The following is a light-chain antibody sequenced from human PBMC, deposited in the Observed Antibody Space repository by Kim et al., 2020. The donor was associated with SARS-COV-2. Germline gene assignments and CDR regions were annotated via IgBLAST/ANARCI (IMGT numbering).Light chain of an antibody. J-gene: IGKJ1*01. V-gene: IGKV3-15*01. CDR3: QQYNDWPPA. CDR2: GAS. Sequence: MSPGERATLSCRASHSVSSNLAWYQQKPGQAPRLLIYGASTRATDIPARFTGSGSGTEFTLTISSLQSEDFAVYSCQQYNDWPPAFGQGTKVDIK. CDR1: HSVSSN.